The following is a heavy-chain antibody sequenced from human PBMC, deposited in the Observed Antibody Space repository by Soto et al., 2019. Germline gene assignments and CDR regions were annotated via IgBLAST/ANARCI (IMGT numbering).Heavy chain of an antibody. D-gene: IGHD6-13*01. CDR3: ARERGIAAAGLNY. Sequence: QVQLVESGGGVVQPGRSLRLSCAASGFTFSSYAMHWVRQAPGKGLEWVAVISYDGSNKYYADSVKGRFTISRDNSKNTLYLQMNSLRAEDTAVYYCARERGIAAAGLNYWGQGTLVTVSS. J-gene: IGHJ4*02. V-gene: IGHV3-30-3*01. CDR1: GFTFSSYA. CDR2: ISYDGSNK.